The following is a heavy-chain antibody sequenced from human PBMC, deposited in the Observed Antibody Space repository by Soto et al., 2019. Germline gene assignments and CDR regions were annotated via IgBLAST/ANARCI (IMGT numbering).Heavy chain of an antibody. V-gene: IGHV4-34*01. CDR2: INYRGGT. J-gene: IGHJ5*02. CDR3: ARSYYNILTGYYT. D-gene: IGHD3-9*01. CDR1: DGFFSGYS. Sequence: SETLSLTCGVNDGFFSGYSWTWIRQPPGKGLEWIGEINYRGGTTYNPSLKSRATISIDTSKSQFSLTLSSVTAAATALYYCARSYYNILTGYYTWGQGTQVTVSS.